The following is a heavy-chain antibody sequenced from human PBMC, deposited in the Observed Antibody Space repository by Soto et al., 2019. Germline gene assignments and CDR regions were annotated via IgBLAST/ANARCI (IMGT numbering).Heavy chain of an antibody. J-gene: IGHJ4*02. CDR2: ISGSGGST. Sequence: PGGSLRLSCAASGFTFSSYAMSWVRQAPGKGLEWVSAISGSGGSTYYADSVKGRFTISRDNSKNTLYLQMNSLRAEDTAVYYCANNIGYCTNGVCYPPQAVWLFDYWGQGTLVTVSS. CDR1: GFTFSSYA. CDR3: ANNIGYCTNGVCYPPQAVWLFDY. V-gene: IGHV3-23*01. D-gene: IGHD2-8*01.